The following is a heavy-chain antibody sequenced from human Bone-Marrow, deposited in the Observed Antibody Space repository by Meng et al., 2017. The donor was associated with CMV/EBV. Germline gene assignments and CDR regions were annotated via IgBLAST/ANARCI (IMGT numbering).Heavy chain of an antibody. D-gene: IGHD2-15*01. CDR2: IYTGDSST. Sequence: ETLSLTCAASGFTFSSYAMSWVRQAPGKGLEWVSVIYTGDSSTYYADSVKGRFTISRDNSKNTVYLRMNSLRADDTAVYFCATGGWYFEYWGQGTLVTVSS. CDR3: ATGGWYFEY. V-gene: IGHV3-23*03. J-gene: IGHJ4*02. CDR1: GFTFSSYA.